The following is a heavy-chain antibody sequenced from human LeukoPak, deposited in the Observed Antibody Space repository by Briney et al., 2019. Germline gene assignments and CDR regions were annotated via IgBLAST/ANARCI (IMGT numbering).Heavy chain of an antibody. Sequence: PGGSLRLSCVASGFTFSSYGIHWVRQAPGKGLEWVAVVSSDGSIKYNADSVKGRFTISRDTSKNTVYLQMNSLGPEDTAFYYCARGYSSSWLGYLDYWGQGTLVTVSS. CDR3: ARGYSSSWLGYLDY. CDR2: VSSDGSIK. J-gene: IGHJ4*02. CDR1: GFTFSSYG. D-gene: IGHD6-13*01. V-gene: IGHV3-30*03.